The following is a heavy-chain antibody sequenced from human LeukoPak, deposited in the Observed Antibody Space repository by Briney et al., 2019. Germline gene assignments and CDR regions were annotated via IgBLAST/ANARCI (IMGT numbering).Heavy chain of an antibody. CDR2: MNPNSGNT. D-gene: IGHD2-21*02. Sequence: ASVKVSCKASGYTFTSYDINWVRRATGQGLEWMGWMNPNSGNTGYAQKFQGRVTITRNTSISTAYMELSSLRSEDTAVCYCARVVTAPRGYYYYGMDVWGQGTTVTVSS. V-gene: IGHV1-8*03. CDR1: GYTFTSYD. CDR3: ARVVTAPRGYYYYGMDV. J-gene: IGHJ6*02.